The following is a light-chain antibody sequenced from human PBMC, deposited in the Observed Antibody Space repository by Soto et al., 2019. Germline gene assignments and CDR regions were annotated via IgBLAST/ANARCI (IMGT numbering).Light chain of an antibody. J-gene: IGKJ2*01. CDR1: QTVSGNY. Sequence: EIVLTQSPGILSLSPGERATLSCRASQTVSGNYLAWYQQKPGQPPRLLIYGSSDRATGIPDRFSGSGSGTDFALTINRVEPEDFAVYYCQQYGSSPPYTFGQGTTLEI. V-gene: IGKV3-20*01. CDR3: QQYGSSPPYT. CDR2: GSS.